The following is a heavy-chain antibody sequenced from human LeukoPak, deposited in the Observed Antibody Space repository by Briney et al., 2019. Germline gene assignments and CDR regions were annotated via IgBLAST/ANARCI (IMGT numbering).Heavy chain of an antibody. D-gene: IGHD2-15*01. CDR3: ASYCSGGSCYPYDAFHI. J-gene: IGHJ3*02. CDR2: ISAYNGNT. Sequence: ASVKVSCKASGYTFTSYGISWVRQAPGQGLEWMGWISAYNGNTNYAQKPQGRVTMTTDTSTSTAYMELRSLRSDDTAVYYCASYCSGGSCYPYDAFHIWGQGTMVTVSS. V-gene: IGHV1-18*04. CDR1: GYTFTSYG.